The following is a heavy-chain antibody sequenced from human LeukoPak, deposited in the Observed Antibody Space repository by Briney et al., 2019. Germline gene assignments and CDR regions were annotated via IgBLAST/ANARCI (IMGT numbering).Heavy chain of an antibody. CDR1: GFPFSTYR. CDR3: VRVTTTYYYDSGGYCDY. V-gene: IGHV3-21*01. D-gene: IGHD3-22*01. Sequence: KPGGPLLLSGAASGFPFSTYRMNWVRRAPGKGLEWVSSISSTSSHIYYADSVKGRFTISRDNAKNSLHLQMNSLRADDAAVYYCVRVTTTYYYDSGGYCDYWGQGTLVTVSS. CDR2: ISSTSSHI. J-gene: IGHJ4*02.